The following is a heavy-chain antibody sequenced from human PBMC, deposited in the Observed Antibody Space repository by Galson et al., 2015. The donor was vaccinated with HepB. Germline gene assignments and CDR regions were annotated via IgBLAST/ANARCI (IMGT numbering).Heavy chain of an antibody. J-gene: IGHJ3*02. CDR3: ARGSLRTGDFVWGSFPMRDGLDI. Sequence: SETLSLTCNVSDGSITTTGYYWGWIRQPPGKGLEWIGEINHSGNTNYNPSLKSRVTISVDTSKNQFSLRLQSVTAADTAVYYCARGSLRTGDFVWGSFPMRDGLDIWGQGTMVTVSS. CDR1: DGSITTTGYY. D-gene: IGHD3-16*01. V-gene: IGHV4-39*07. CDR2: INHSGNT.